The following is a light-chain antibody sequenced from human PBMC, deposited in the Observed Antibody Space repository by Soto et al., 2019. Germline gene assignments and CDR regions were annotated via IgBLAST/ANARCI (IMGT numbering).Light chain of an antibody. CDR1: SGDSSYI. Sequence: QSVLTQSSSASASLGSSVKLTCTLSSGDSSYIIAWHQQQPGKAPRYLMKLEGSGSYNKGSGVPDRFSGSSSGADRYLTISNLQSEDEADYYCETCDRDTPVVFGGGTKLTVL. J-gene: IGLJ2*01. CDR3: ETCDRDTPVV. V-gene: IGLV4-60*03. CDR2: LEGSGSY.